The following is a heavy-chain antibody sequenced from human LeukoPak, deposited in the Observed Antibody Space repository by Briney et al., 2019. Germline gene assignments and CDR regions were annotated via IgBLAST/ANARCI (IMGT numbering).Heavy chain of an antibody. CDR1: GGSFSGYH. D-gene: IGHD1-26*01. Sequence: SETLSLTCAVYGGSFSGYHWSWIRQPPGKGLEWIGEINHSGSTNYNPSLKSRVTISVDTSKNQFSLKLSSVTAADTAVYYCARSSKVGATADYWGQGTLVTVSS. V-gene: IGHV4-34*01. CDR2: INHSGST. CDR3: ARSSKVGATADY. J-gene: IGHJ4*02.